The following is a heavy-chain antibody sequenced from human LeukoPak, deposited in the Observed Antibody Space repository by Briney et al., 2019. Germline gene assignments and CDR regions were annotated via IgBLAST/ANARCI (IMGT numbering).Heavy chain of an antibody. J-gene: IGHJ4*02. V-gene: IGHV4-39*07. Sequence: SETLSLTCTVSGGSISTSSYYWGWVRQPPGKGLEWIGQINHSGSTNYNPSLKSRVTISVDTSKNQFSLKLSSVTAADTAVYYCARGRGIAAAGTGGSFDYWGQGTLVTVSS. D-gene: IGHD6-13*01. CDR3: ARGRGIAAAGTGGSFDY. CDR1: GGSISTSSYY. CDR2: INHSGST.